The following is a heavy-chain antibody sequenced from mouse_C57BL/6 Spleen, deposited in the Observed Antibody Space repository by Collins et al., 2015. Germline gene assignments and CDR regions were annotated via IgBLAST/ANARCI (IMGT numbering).Heavy chain of an antibody. V-gene: IGHV14-3*01. J-gene: IGHJ3*01. CDR3: ARDDYGSSFAY. Sequence: EVQLQQSVAELVRPGASVKLSCTASGFNXKNTYMHWVKQRPEQGLEWIGRIDPANGNTKYAPKFQGKATITADTSSNTAYLQLSSLTSEDTAIYYCARDDYGSSFAYWGQGTLVTVSA. CDR1: GFNXKNTY. D-gene: IGHD1-1*01. CDR2: IDPANGNT.